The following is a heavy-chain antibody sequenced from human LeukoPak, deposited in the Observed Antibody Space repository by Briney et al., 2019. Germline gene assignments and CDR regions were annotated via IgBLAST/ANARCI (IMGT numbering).Heavy chain of an antibody. Sequence: GGSLRLSCAASGFTFSSYSMNWVRQAPGKGLEWVSSISSSSSYIYYADSVKGRFTISRDNSKNTLYLQMNSLRAEDTAVYYCAKGSYYDFWSGYYMGNYFDYWGQGTLVTVSS. CDR2: ISSSSSYI. J-gene: IGHJ4*02. CDR3: AKGSYYDFWSGYYMGNYFDY. D-gene: IGHD3-3*01. CDR1: GFTFSSYS. V-gene: IGHV3-21*04.